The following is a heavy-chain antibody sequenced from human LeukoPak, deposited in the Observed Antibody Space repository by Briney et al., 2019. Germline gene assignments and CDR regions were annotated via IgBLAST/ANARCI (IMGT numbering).Heavy chain of an antibody. CDR3: ARGGANNWFDP. D-gene: IGHD1-26*01. CDR2: ISTSSSYI. V-gene: IGHV3-21*01. CDR1: GFTFSGYS. J-gene: IGHJ5*02. Sequence: PGGSLRLSCAASGFTFSGYSMNWVRQAPGKGLKWVSSISTSSSYIYYADSVKGRFTISRDDAKNSLYLQMNSLRAEDTAVYYCARGGANNWFDPWGQGTLVTVSS.